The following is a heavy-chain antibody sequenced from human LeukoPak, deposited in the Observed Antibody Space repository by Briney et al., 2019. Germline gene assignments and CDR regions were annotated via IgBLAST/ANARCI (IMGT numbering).Heavy chain of an antibody. Sequence: SETLSLTCAVYGGSFSGYYWSWIRQPPGKGLEWIGEINHSGSTNYNPSLKSRVTISVDTSKNQFSLELSSVTAADTAVYYCARSYYDFWSGYQFDYWGQGTLVTVSS. CDR2: INHSGST. D-gene: IGHD3-3*01. CDR3: ARSYYDFWSGYQFDY. CDR1: GGSFSGYY. V-gene: IGHV4-34*01. J-gene: IGHJ4*02.